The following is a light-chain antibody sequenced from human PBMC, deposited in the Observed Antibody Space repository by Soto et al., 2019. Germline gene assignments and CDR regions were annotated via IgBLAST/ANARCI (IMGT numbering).Light chain of an antibody. J-gene: IGLJ1*01. CDR1: SSDVGSYNY. CDR2: EVS. CDR3: SSYTNSSTL. Sequence: QSVLTQPASVSWSPGQSITISCTGTSSDVGSYNYVSWYQQHPGKAPKLMIYEVSDRPSGISSRFSGSKSGNTASLTISGLQTEDEADYYCSSYTNSSTLFGTGTKV. V-gene: IGLV2-14*01.